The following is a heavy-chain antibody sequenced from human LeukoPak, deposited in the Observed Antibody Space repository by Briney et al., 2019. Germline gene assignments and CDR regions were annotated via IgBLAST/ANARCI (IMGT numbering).Heavy chain of an antibody. J-gene: IGHJ4*02. V-gene: IGHV3-23*01. D-gene: IGHD3-10*01. CDR1: GLIFSNYA. CDR3: AKVWVYYFGSGSYYDY. Sequence: GSLRLSCAASGLIFSNYAMSWVRQAPGKRLEWVAGFSGDGGSPHYAESVKGRFTISRDNSKNTLYLQMTSLRVEDTAKYYCAKVWVYYFGSGSYYDYWGQGTMVTVSS. CDR2: FSGDGGSP.